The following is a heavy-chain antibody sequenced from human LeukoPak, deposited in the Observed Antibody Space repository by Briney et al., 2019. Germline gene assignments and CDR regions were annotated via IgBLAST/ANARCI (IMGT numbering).Heavy chain of an antibody. CDR3: ARSLIAAAGTFGY. Sequence: PSETLSLTCAVYGGSFSGYYWSWIRQPPGKGLEWIGEINHSGSTNYNPSLKSRVTISVDTSKNQFSLRLSSVTAADTAVYYCARSLIAAAGTFGYWGQGTLVTVSS. CDR1: GGSFSGYY. CDR2: INHSGST. V-gene: IGHV4-34*01. D-gene: IGHD6-13*01. J-gene: IGHJ4*02.